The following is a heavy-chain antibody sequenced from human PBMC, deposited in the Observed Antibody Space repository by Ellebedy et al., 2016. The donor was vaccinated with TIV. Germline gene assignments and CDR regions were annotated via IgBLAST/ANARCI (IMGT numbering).Heavy chain of an antibody. CDR1: GFTFSGYW. V-gene: IGHV3-7*03. J-gene: IGHJ4*02. CDR2: IQQDGGDK. CDR3: ARDNYVGYDWLGGNSFDS. Sequence: GGSLRLSXVASGFTFSGYWVSWVRQAPGKGLEWVANIQQDGGDKYYVDSVKGRFTISRDNALNSLYLQMNSLRADDTAIYYCARDNYVGYDWLGGNSFDSWGQGTLVTVSS. D-gene: IGHD5-12*01.